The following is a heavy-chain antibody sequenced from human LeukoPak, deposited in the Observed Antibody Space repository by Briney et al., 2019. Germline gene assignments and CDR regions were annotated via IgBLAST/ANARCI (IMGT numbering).Heavy chain of an antibody. V-gene: IGHV4-31*03. Sequence: SETLSLTCTVSGGSISSGGYYWSWIRQHPGKGLEWIGYIYYSGSTYYNPSLQSRVTISVDTSKNQFSLKLSSMTAADTAVYYCARTRYSYGYGDFWGQGTLVTVSS. CDR3: ARTRYSYGYGDF. D-gene: IGHD5-18*01. J-gene: IGHJ4*02. CDR1: GGSISSGGYY. CDR2: IYYSGST.